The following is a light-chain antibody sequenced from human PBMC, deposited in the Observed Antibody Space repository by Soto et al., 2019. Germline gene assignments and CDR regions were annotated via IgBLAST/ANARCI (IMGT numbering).Light chain of an antibody. Sequence: QSALTQPRSVSGSPGLSVTISCTGTSSDVGTYNWLSWYQQHPGKAPKLMIFDVSRRPSGVPDRFSASKAGNTASLSVSGLQVEDEADYYCSLYAGGNNVIFGGGTKVTVL. CDR1: SSDVGTYNW. CDR2: DVS. V-gene: IGLV2-11*01. CDR3: SLYAGGNNVI. J-gene: IGLJ2*01.